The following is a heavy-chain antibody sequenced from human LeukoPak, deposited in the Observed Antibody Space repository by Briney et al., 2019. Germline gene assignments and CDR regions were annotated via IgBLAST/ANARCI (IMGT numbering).Heavy chain of an antibody. Sequence: GGSLRLSCAASGFTFDDYGLSWVRQAPGKGLEWVSGINWNGGSTGYADSVKGRFTISRDNAKKSLYLQMHSLRAEDTAVYYCAKGVLPRGFDYWGQGTLVTVSS. J-gene: IGHJ4*02. CDR2: INWNGGST. V-gene: IGHV3-20*04. D-gene: IGHD3-10*01. CDR3: AKGVLPRGFDY. CDR1: GFTFDDYG.